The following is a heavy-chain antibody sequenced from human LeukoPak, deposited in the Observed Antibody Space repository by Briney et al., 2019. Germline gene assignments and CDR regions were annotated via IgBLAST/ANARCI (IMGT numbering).Heavy chain of an antibody. J-gene: IGHJ6*03. D-gene: IGHD2-8*01. Sequence: GASVKVSCKASGGTFSSYAISWVRQAPGQGLEWMGGIIPIFGTANYAQKLQGRVTMTTDTSTSTAYMELRSLRPDDTAVYYCARLNGPYYYYVDVWGKGTTVTVSS. CDR1: GGTFSSYA. CDR3: ARLNGPYYYYVDV. V-gene: IGHV1-69*05. CDR2: IIPIFGTA.